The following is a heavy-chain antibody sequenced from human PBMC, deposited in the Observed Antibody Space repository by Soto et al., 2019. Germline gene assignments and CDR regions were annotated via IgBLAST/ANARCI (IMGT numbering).Heavy chain of an antibody. Sequence: GGSLRLSCAASGFTFSSYAMSWVRQAPGKGLEWVSAISGSGGSTYYADSVKGRFTISRDNSKNTLYLQMNSLRAEDTAVYYCAKVGGVDDYGDYDGSVNIWGQGTMVTVSS. V-gene: IGHV3-23*01. J-gene: IGHJ3*02. CDR1: GFTFSSYA. CDR3: AKVGGVDDYGDYDGSVNI. D-gene: IGHD4-17*01. CDR2: ISGSGGST.